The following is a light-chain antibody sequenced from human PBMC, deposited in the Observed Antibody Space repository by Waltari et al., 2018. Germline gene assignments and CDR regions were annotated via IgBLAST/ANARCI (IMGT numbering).Light chain of an antibody. CDR1: QSVGKF. CDR2: DAS. V-gene: IGKV3-20*01. CDR3: QHYVRLPVS. J-gene: IGKJ1*01. Sequence: EIVLTQSPGTLSLSPGERATLSCRASQSVGKFLAWYQQKPGQAPRLLIYDASIRATGIPDRFSGSGSGTDFSLTISRPEPEDFALYYCQHYVRLPVSFGQGTKVGIK.